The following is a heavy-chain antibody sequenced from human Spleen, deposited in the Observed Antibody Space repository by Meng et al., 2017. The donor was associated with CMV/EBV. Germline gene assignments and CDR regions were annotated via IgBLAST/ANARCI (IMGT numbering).Heavy chain of an antibody. V-gene: IGHV3-21*01. D-gene: IGHD2-2*01. CDR2: ISTSSDYI. J-gene: IGHJ6*02. CDR3: ARDQALGYCSSTSCYEGGMDV. Sequence: GESLKISCAASGFTFCDYYMNWVRQAPGKGLEWVSSISTSSDYIYYADSVKGRFTISRDNAKNSLYLQMNSLRAEDTAVYYCARDQALGYCSSTSCYEGGMDVWGQGTTVTVSS. CDR1: GFTFCDYY.